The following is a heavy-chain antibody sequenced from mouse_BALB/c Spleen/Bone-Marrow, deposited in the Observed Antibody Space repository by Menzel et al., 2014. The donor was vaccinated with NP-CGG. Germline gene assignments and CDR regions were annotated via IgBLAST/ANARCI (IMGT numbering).Heavy chain of an antibody. J-gene: IGHJ2*01. Sequence: EVKLVESGGGLVQPGGSLRLSCATSGFTFTDYYMSWVRQPPGKALEWLGFIRNKANGYTTEYSASVKGRFTISRDNSQSILYLQMNTLRAEDSATYYCARAQIVFDYWGQGTTLTVSS. CDR2: IRNKANGYTT. CDR3: ARAQIVFDY. CDR1: GFTFTDYY. V-gene: IGHV7-3*02.